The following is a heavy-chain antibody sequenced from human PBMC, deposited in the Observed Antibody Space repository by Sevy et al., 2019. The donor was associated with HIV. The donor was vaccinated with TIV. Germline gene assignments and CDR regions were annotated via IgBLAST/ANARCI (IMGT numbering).Heavy chain of an antibody. CDR1: GFTFNSYA. V-gene: IGHV3-48*01. D-gene: IGHD7-27*01. CDR2: ISSSSGTI. CDR3: ARDDHWAFDY. J-gene: IGHJ4*02. Sequence: GGSLRLSCAASGFTFNSYAMHWVRQAPGKGLEWVSYISSSSGTIRYADSVKGRLTISRDNAKNSLFLQMNSLRAEDTAVYYCARDDHWAFDYWGQGALVTVSS.